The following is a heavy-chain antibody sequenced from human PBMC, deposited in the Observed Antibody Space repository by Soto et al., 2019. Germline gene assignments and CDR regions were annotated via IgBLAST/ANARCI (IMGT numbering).Heavy chain of an antibody. Sequence: QVQLVQSGAEVKKPGSSVKVSCKASGGTFSSYAISWVRQAAGQGLEWMGGIIPIFGTANYAQKFQGRVTITADESTSTAYMELSSLRSEDTAVYYCAREGCSGGSCYSGPIDYWGQGTLVTVSS. CDR3: AREGCSGGSCYSGPIDY. J-gene: IGHJ4*02. V-gene: IGHV1-69*12. CDR2: IIPIFGTA. CDR1: GGTFSSYA. D-gene: IGHD2-15*01.